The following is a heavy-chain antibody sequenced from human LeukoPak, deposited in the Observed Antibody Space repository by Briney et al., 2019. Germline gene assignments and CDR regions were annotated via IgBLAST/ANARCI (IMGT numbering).Heavy chain of an antibody. J-gene: IGHJ4*02. CDR3: ARGTGEGYTYGRYYFDY. CDR2: INPNSGGT. V-gene: IGHV1-2*02. CDR1: GYNFNDYY. Sequence: GASVKVSCKTSGYNFNDYYMHWVRQAPGQGLEWMGWINPNSGGTDYAQKFQGRVTMTRDTSISTAYMELSRLRSDDTAVYYCARGTGEGYTYGRYYFDYWGQGTLVTVSS. D-gene: IGHD5-18*01.